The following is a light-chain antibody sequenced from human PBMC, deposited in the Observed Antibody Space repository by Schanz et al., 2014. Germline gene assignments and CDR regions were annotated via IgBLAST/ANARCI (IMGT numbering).Light chain of an antibody. CDR2: GNN. CDR3: CSYAGSSTWV. J-gene: IGLJ3*02. Sequence: QSVLTQPPSVSGDPGQRVTISCTGSSSNIGAAYHVHWYQQLPGTAPKLLIYGNNNRASGVPDRFSGSKSDTSASLAITGLQAEDEADYYCCSYAGSSTWVFGGGTKLTVL. CDR1: SSNIGAAYH. V-gene: IGLV1-40*01.